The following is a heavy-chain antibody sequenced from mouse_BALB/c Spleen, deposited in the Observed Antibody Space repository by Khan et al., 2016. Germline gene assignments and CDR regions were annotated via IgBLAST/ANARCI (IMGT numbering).Heavy chain of an antibody. CDR2: INTNTGEP. J-gene: IGHJ3*01. V-gene: IGHV9-3*02. CDR3: AEDYYGSNWFAY. Sequence: QIQLVQSGPELKKPGETVKISCKASGYTFTNYGMNWVKQAPGKGLKWMGWINTNTGEPTYAEEFKGRFAFSLEPSASTAYLQINNLKNEDTATDFCAEDYYGSNWFAYWGQGTLVTVSA. CDR1: GYTFTNYG. D-gene: IGHD1-1*01.